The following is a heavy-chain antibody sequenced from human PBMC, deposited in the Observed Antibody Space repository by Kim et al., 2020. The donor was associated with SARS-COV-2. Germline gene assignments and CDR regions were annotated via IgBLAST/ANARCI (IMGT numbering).Heavy chain of an antibody. Sequence: GGSLRLSCAASGFTFSSYGMHWVRQAPGKGLEWVAVIWYDGSNKYYADSVKGRFTISRDNSKNTLYLQMNSLRAEDTAVYYCARDVAAMVLRYAFDIWGQGTMVTVSS. V-gene: IGHV3-33*01. CDR2: IWYDGSNK. CDR1: GFTFSSYG. CDR3: ARDVAAMVLRYAFDI. J-gene: IGHJ3*02. D-gene: IGHD5-18*01.